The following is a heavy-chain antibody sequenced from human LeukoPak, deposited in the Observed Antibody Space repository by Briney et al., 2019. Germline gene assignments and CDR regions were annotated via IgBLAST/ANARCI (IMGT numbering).Heavy chain of an antibody. CDR3: ALITYTTGDY. Sequence: NPSETLSLTCAVYGGSFSGYYWSWIRQPPGKGLEWIGEINHSGSTNYNPSLKSRVTISVDTSKNQFSLKLSSVTAADTAVYYCALITYTTGDYWGQGTLVTVSS. CDR1: GGSFSGYY. J-gene: IGHJ4*02. D-gene: IGHD1-1*01. V-gene: IGHV4-34*01. CDR2: INHSGST.